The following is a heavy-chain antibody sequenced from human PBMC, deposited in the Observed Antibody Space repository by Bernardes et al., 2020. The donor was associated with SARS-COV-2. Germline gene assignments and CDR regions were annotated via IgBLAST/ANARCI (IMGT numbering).Heavy chain of an antibody. CDR1: GGSSSSYY. CDR3: SKNAKYSSSSMEV. Sequence: SETLSLTCTVSGGSSSSYYGSCIRPPPGKGLEWIGDIYYSGSTNYNPSLNSRVTISVDTSKNQFSLKLSSVTAADTAVYYCSKNAKYSSSSMEVWGQGTTVTVSS. D-gene: IGHD6-6*01. J-gene: IGHJ6*02. V-gene: IGHV4-59*01. CDR2: IYYSGST.